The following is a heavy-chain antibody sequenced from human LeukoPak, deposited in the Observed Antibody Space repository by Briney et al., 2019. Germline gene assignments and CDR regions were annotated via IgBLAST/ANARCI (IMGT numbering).Heavy chain of an antibody. CDR3: AKAGLYCSGGSCYDWFDP. CDR2: ISGSGGST. J-gene: IGHJ5*02. D-gene: IGHD2-15*01. CDR1: GFTFSSYA. Sequence: GGSLRLSCAASGFTFSSYAMSWVRQAPGKGLEWVSAISGSGGSTYYADSVKGRFTISRDNSKNTLYLQKNSMRAEDTAVYYCAKAGLYCSGGSCYDWFDPWGQGTLVTVSS. V-gene: IGHV3-23*01.